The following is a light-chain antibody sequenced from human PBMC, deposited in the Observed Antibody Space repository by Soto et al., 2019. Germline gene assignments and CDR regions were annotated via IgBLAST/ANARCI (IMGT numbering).Light chain of an antibody. V-gene: IGKV1-5*03. CDR2: KAS. Sequence: DIQMTQSPSTLSASVGDRVTITCRASQSISSWLAWYQQKPGKAPKLLIYKASSLESGVPSRFSGGGSGTEFTLTISSLQPDDFATYYCQQYNSYPFGGGTKVEIK. J-gene: IGKJ4*01. CDR3: QQYNSYP. CDR1: QSISSW.